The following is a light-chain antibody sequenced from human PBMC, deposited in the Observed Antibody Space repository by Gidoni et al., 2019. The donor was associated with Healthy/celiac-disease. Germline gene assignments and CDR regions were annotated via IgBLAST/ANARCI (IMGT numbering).Light chain of an antibody. Sequence: EIALTQSPATLSLSPGERATISCRASQRVSSYLAWYQQKPGHALRVLIHDASNGATGIPARFSGSGSGTDFSLTSRRLEPEEVAVYYCQQRRNWLWTFXGXTKVEIK. CDR3: QQRRNWLWT. CDR1: QRVSSY. J-gene: IGKJ4*01. CDR2: DAS. V-gene: IGKV3-11*01.